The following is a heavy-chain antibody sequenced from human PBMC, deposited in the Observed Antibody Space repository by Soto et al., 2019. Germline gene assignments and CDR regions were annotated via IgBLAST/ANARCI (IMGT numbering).Heavy chain of an antibody. V-gene: IGHV1-18*01. D-gene: IGHD3-10*01. Sequence: ASVKVSCKASGYTFTSYGISWVRQAPGQGLEWMGWISAYNGNTSYAQKLQGGVTMTTDTSTTTAYMELRSLRSDDTAVYYCARAQGVGAWFGGSYYYYYMDVWGKGTTVTVSS. CDR2: ISAYNGNT. J-gene: IGHJ6*03. CDR3: ARAQGVGAWFGGSYYYYYMDV. CDR1: GYTFTSYG.